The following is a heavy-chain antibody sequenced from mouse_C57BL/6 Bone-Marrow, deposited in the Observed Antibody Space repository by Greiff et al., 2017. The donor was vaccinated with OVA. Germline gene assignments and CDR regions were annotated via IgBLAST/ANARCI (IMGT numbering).Heavy chain of an antibody. D-gene: IGHD1-1*01. J-gene: IGHJ1*03. CDR1: GFTFSDYY. V-gene: IGHV5-12*01. CDR3: ARRSDYYGSRYWYFDV. CDR2: ISNGGGST. Sequence: EVKVVESGGGLVQPGGSLKLSCAASGFTFSDYYMYWVRQTPEKRLEWVAYISNGGGSTYYPDTVKGRFTISRDNAKNTLYLQMSRLKSEDTAMYYCARRSDYYGSRYWYFDVWGTGTTVTVSS.